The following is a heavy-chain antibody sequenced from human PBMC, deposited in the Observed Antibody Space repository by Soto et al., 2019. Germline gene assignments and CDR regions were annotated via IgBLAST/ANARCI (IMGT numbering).Heavy chain of an antibody. CDR3: ARWTMVTYFDS. D-gene: IGHD4-17*01. Sequence: QVQLQESGPGLLKPSETLSHTCTVSGDPIDSHYWGWIRQPPGKGLEWIGYVYYSGGANYNPSLKSRVTISVDSAKSQFSLNLSSVTAADTAVYYCARWTMVTYFDSWGQGTLVTVSS. CDR2: VYYSGGA. V-gene: IGHV4-59*11. J-gene: IGHJ4*02. CDR1: GDPIDSHY.